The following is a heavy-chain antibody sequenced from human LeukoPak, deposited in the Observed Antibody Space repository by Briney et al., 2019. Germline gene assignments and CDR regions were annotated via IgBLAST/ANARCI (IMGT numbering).Heavy chain of an antibody. V-gene: IGHV3-33*08. CDR1: GFTFSSYG. CDR3: ARNQYYYDSSVLSDAFDI. D-gene: IGHD3-22*01. Sequence: GRSLRLSCAASGFTFSSYGMHWVRQAPGKGLEWVAVIWYDGSNKYYADSVKGRFTISRDNSKNTLYLQMNSLRAEDTAVYYCARNQYYYDSSVLSDAFDIWGQGTMVTVSS. J-gene: IGHJ3*02. CDR2: IWYDGSNK.